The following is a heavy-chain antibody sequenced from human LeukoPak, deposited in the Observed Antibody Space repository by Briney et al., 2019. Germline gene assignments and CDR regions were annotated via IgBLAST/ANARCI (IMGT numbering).Heavy chain of an antibody. V-gene: IGHV1-69*13. Sequence: EASVKVSCTASGGTLSTYGITWVRQAPGQGLEWMGGVIPILATSNYAEKFQGRVTMTADESTSTAYMELSSLRSEDTAVYYCARVTPDYSRWFDPWGQGTLVTVSS. CDR3: ARVTPDYSRWFDP. CDR1: GGTLSTYG. D-gene: IGHD2-15*01. CDR2: VIPILATS. J-gene: IGHJ5*02.